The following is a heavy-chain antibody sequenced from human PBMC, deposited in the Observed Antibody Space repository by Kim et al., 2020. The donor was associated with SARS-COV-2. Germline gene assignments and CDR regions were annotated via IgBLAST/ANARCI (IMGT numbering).Heavy chain of an antibody. CDR3: TTGPIAVAGQEGVFDY. CDR2: IKSKTDGGTT. CDR1: GFTFTDAW. V-gene: IGHV3-15*01. Sequence: GGSLRLSCAASGFTFTDAWMSWVRQAPGKGLEWVGRIKSKTDGGTTNYAAPVKGRFTISRDDSKNTLYLQMNSLKTEDTAMYYCTTGPIAVAGQEGVFDYWGQGTLITVSS. J-gene: IGHJ4*02. D-gene: IGHD6-19*01.